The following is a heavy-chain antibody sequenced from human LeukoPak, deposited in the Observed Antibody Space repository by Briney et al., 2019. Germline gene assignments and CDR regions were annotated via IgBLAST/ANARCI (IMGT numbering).Heavy chain of an antibody. Sequence: SETLSLTCTVSGGSISNFYWGWIRQPPGKGLEWIGYIFYSGSTNYNPSLKSRVTISVDTSKNQFSLKLTSLTAANTALYYCARSHSAYGGFFDYWGQGTLVSVSS. CDR2: IFYSGST. V-gene: IGHV4-59*08. CDR3: ARSHSAYGGFFDY. CDR1: GGSISNFY. J-gene: IGHJ4*02. D-gene: IGHD4-23*01.